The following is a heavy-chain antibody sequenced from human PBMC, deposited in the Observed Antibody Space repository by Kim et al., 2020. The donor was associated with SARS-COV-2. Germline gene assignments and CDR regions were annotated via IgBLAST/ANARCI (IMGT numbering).Heavy chain of an antibody. Sequence: KGRFTITRDNSKNTLYLQMNSRRAEDTAVYYCARDLARNQYYYYYGMDVWGQGTTVTVSS. CDR3: ARDLARNQYYYYYGMDV. J-gene: IGHJ6*02. D-gene: IGHD3-16*01. V-gene: IGHV3-30*07.